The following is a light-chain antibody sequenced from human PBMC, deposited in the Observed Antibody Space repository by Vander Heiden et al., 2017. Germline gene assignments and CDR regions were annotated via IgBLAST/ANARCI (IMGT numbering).Light chain of an antibody. CDR2: GAS. V-gene: IGKV3-11*01. CDR3: QQRSSWPRT. CDR1: QGVSSY. Sequence: EIVLTQSPATLSLSPGERATLSCRASQGVSSYLAWYQHRPGQAPRLLIYGASKRATGIPARFSGSGSGTDFTLTISSLEPEDFAVYYCQQRSSWPRTFGQGTKVEIK. J-gene: IGKJ1*01.